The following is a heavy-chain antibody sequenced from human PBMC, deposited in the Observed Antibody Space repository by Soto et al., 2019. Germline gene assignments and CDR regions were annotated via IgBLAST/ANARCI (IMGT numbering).Heavy chain of an antibody. CDR1: GFTFSSYG. J-gene: IGHJ4*02. D-gene: IGHD2-15*01. CDR2: ISYDGSNK. CDR3: AKGHCSGGSCSLDY. Sequence: QVQLVESGGGVVQPGRSLRLSCAASGFTFSSYGMHWVRQAPGKGLEWVAVISYDGSNKYYADSVKGRFTISRDNSKNTLYLQMNSLRAEDTAVYYCAKGHCSGGSCSLDYWGQGTLVTVSS. V-gene: IGHV3-30*18.